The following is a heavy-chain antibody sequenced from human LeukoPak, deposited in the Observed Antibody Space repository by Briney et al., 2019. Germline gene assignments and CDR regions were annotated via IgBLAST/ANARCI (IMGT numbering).Heavy chain of an antibody. J-gene: IGHJ4*02. CDR3: TTAAGYNYGQY. Sequence: PGGSLRLSCAASGLTVGSNYMNWVRQAPGKGLEWVSALYIGGNTYYADSVRGRFTISKDNSKNTLYLQMNSLRAEDTAIYYCTTAAGYNYGQYWGQGTLVTVSS. CDR2: LYIGGNT. V-gene: IGHV3-53*01. CDR1: GLTVGSNY. D-gene: IGHD5-18*01.